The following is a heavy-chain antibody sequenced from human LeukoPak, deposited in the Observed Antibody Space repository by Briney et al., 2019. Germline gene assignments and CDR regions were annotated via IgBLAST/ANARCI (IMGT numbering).Heavy chain of an antibody. CDR1: GYSFTSYW. V-gene: IGHV5-51*01. CDR2: IYPGDSDT. D-gene: IGHD2-2*02. J-gene: IGHJ6*03. CDR3: ARQGSVVDCSSTSCYTFYYYYYMDV. Sequence: GESLKISCKGSGYSFTSYWIGWVRHMPGKGLEWMGIIYPGDSDTRYSPSFQGQVTISADKSISTAYLQWSSLKASDTAMYYCARQGSVVDCSSTSCYTFYYYYYMDVWGKGTTVTVSS.